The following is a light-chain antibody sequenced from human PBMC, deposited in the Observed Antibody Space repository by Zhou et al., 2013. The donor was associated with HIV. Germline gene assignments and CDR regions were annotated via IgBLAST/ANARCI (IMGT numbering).Light chain of an antibody. Sequence: AIQLTQSPSSLSAYVGDRVTITCRASQGISSALAWYQQKPGKAPKLLIYDVSSLESGVPSRFSGSGSGTDFTLTISSLQPEDFAMYYCQQANSFPYTFGQGTKLEIK. V-gene: IGKV1-13*02. CDR2: DVS. CDR3: QQANSFPYT. CDR1: QGISSA. J-gene: IGKJ2*01.